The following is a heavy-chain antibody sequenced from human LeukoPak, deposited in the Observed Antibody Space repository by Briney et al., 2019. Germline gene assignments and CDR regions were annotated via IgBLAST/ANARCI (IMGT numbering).Heavy chain of an antibody. J-gene: IGHJ6*04. CDR2: IYHSGST. V-gene: IGHV4-38-2*02. D-gene: IGHD3-9*01. CDR3: AREETYYDILTGPSGGMDV. Sequence: PSETLSLTCAVSGYSISSGYYWGWIRQPPGKGLEWIGSIYHSGSTYYNPSLKSRVTISVETFKNQFSLKLSSVTAADTAVYYCAREETYYDILTGPSGGMDVWGKGTTVTVSS. CDR1: GYSISSGYY.